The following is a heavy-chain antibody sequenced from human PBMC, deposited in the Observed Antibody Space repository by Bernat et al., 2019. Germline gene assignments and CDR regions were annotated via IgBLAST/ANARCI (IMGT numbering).Heavy chain of an antibody. CDR1: GFTFSSYG. J-gene: IGHJ6*03. CDR3: ARSPIAVAGTIYYYYMDV. CDR2: IWYDGSNK. V-gene: IGHV3-33*01. Sequence: QVQLVESGGGVVQPGRSLRLSCAASGFTFSSYGMHWVHQAPGKGLEWVAVIWYDGSNKYYADSVKGRFTISRDNSKNTLYLQMNSLRAEDTAVYYCARSPIAVAGTIYYYYMDVWGKGTTVTVSS. D-gene: IGHD6-19*01.